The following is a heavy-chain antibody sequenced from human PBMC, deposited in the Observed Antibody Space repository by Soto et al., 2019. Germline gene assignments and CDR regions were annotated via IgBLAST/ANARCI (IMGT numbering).Heavy chain of an antibody. V-gene: IGHV4-4*02. D-gene: IGHD6-13*01. CDR1: GGSISSSNW. CDR3: ARAAMGGSSWPFDY. Sequence: QVQLQESGPGLVKPSGTLSLTCAVSGGSISSSNWWSWVRQPPGKGLEWIGEIYHSGSTNYNPSPKRRVTISVDKSKNQFSLRLNSVTAADTAVYYCARAAMGGSSWPFDYWGQGTLVTVSS. J-gene: IGHJ4*02. CDR2: IYHSGST.